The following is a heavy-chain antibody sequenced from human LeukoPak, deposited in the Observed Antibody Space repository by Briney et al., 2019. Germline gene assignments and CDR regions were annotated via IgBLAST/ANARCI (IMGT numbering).Heavy chain of an antibody. V-gene: IGHV1-18*01. CDR1: GYTFTSYG. D-gene: IGHD3-16*02. CDR3: ARVQWGVFGSYRYFDY. CDR2: ISAYNGNT. J-gene: IGHJ4*02. Sequence: ASVKVSCKASGYTFTSYGISWVRQAPGQGLEWMGWISAYNGNTNYAQKLQGRVTMTTDTSTSTAYMELRSLRSDDTAVYYCARVQWGVFGSYRYFDYWGQGTLVTVSS.